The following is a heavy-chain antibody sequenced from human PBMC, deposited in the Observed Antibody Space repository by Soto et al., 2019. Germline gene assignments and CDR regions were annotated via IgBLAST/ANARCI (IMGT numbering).Heavy chain of an antibody. Sequence: QVQLVESGGGVVQPGTSLRLSCEASGFTFSGFGMHWVRQAPGKGLEWVAVIWYDGSKKYYADCVKGRFTISRDNSKNALYLQMNSLIAEDTAVYYCARGLGGSYGGNSAHFDIWGQGTLVTVSS. V-gene: IGHV3-33*01. CDR1: GFTFSGFG. CDR2: IWYDGSKK. D-gene: IGHD4-17*01. J-gene: IGHJ3*02. CDR3: ARGLGGSYGGNSAHFDI.